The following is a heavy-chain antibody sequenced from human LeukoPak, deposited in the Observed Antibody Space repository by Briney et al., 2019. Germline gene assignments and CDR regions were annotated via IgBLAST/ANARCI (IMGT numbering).Heavy chain of an antibody. Sequence: PSDTLPLTCTFSGGSISSYYWSLIRQPPGKGLDLIGRIYTSGSTNYNPSPKSRVTMLVETSKNQFSLKLSSVTAADTAVDYCARDLTDYYELDYWGQGTLVTVSS. J-gene: IGHJ4*02. CDR1: GGSISSYY. CDR2: IYTSGST. D-gene: IGHD3-22*01. V-gene: IGHV4-4*07. CDR3: ARDLTDYYELDY.